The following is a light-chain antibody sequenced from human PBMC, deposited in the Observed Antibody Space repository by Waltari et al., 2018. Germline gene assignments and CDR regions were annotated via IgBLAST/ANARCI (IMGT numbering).Light chain of an antibody. CDR1: QSVSSH. J-gene: IGKJ2*03. CDR2: GAS. V-gene: IGKV3-15*01. CDR3: QHYDNWLYS. Sequence: EIVMTPSPATLSVSPGERATLFCRASQSVSSHLAWYQQKPGQAPRLLLFGASTRATGTTARFRGSGSGTEFTLTISSLQSEDFAVYYCQHYDNWLYSFGQGTKVEIK.